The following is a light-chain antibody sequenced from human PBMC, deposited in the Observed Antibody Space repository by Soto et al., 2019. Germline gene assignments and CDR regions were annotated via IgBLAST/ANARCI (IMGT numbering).Light chain of an antibody. CDR2: ASS. CDR3: QQYYLWGLP. CDR1: QTVATY. J-gene: IGKJ4*01. Sequence: VMTQSPANMSVSPGERVTLSCRASQTVATYVAWYQQKRGQAPRLLIYASSTRATDIPATFSGSGSGTQFSLTISSLQSEDSEVYYCQQYYLWGLPFGGGTKVEI. V-gene: IGKV3D-15*01.